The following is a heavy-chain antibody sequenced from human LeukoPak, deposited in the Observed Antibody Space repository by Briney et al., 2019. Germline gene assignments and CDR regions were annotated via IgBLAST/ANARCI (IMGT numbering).Heavy chain of an antibody. CDR2: ISSSSSYI. J-gene: IGHJ4*02. D-gene: IGHD6-6*01. Sequence: PGGSLRLSCAASGFTFSSYSMNWVRQAPGKGLEWVSSISSSSSYIYYADSVKGRFTISRDNAKNSLYLQMNSLRAEDTAVYYCAREGRVAARGFDYWGQGTLVTVSS. CDR3: AREGRVAARGFDY. CDR1: GFTFSSYS. V-gene: IGHV3-21*01.